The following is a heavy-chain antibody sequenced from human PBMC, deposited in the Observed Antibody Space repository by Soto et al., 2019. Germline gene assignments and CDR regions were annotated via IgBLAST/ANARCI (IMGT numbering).Heavy chain of an antibody. D-gene: IGHD3-22*01. V-gene: IGHV1-69*12. Sequence: QVQLVQSGAEVKKPGSSVKVSCKASGGTFSSYAISWVRQAPGQGLEWMGGIIPIFGTANYAQKFQGRVTITADESKSTAYMELSSLRSEDTAVYYCAREGGFDSSGCYRTRQDAFDIWGQGTMVTVSS. CDR1: GGTFSSYA. J-gene: IGHJ3*02. CDR2: IIPIFGTA. CDR3: AREGGFDSSGCYRTRQDAFDI.